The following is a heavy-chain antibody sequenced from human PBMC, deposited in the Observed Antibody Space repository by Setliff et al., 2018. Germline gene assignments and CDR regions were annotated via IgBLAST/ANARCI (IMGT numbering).Heavy chain of an antibody. CDR3: ARLTPMADFDY. CDR1: GYRFSSYW. D-gene: IGHD5-18*01. J-gene: IGHJ4*02. Sequence: PGESLKISCKGSGYRFSSYWIGWVRQMPGKGLECMGIIYPGNSNTRYSPPFQGQVTISADKSISTAYLQWSSLEASDTAMYYCARLTPMADFDYWGQGTLVTVSS. CDR2: IYPGNSNT. V-gene: IGHV5-51*01.